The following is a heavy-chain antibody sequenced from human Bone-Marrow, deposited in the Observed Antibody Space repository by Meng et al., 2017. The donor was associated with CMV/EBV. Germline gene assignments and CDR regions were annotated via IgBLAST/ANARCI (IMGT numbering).Heavy chain of an antibody. J-gene: IGHJ4*02. Sequence: ASVKVSCKASGYTFTSYYMHWVRQAPGQGLEWMGIINPSGGSTSYAQKFQGRVAMTRDTSTSTIYMELSSLRSEDTAVYYCARRSKGVGASFEYWGQGTLVPVYS. CDR1: GYTFTSYY. CDR3: ARRSKGVGASFEY. D-gene: IGHD1-26*01. V-gene: IGHV1-46*01. CDR2: INPSGGST.